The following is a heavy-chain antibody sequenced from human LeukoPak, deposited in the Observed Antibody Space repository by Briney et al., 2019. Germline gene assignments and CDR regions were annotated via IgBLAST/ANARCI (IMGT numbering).Heavy chain of an antibody. CDR1: GGSISSYY. J-gene: IGHJ4*02. CDR2: IYYSGST. CDR3: ARGGGITIFGVVPDY. Sequence: SEPLSLTCTVSGGSISSYYWSWIRQPPGKGLEWIGYIYYSGSTNYNPSLKSRVTISVDTSKNQFSLKLSSVTAADTAVYYCARGGGITIFGVVPDYWGQGTLVTVSS. D-gene: IGHD3-3*01. V-gene: IGHV4-59*01.